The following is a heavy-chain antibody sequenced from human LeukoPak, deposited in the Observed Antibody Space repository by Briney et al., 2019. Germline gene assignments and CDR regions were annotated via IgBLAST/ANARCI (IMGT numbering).Heavy chain of an antibody. Sequence: GGSLKLSCAASGFTFSDYYMSWIRQAPGKGLEWLSYISHSGTTIYYADSVKGRFSISRDNAMNSLTLQMNSLRAEDTAVYYCAREGRWLQLHYWGQGTLVTVSS. CDR1: GFTFSDYY. D-gene: IGHD5-24*01. CDR3: AREGRWLQLHY. CDR2: ISHSGTTI. V-gene: IGHV3-11*01. J-gene: IGHJ4*02.